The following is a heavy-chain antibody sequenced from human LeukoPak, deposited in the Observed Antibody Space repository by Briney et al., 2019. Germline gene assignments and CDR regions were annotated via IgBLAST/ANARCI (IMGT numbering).Heavy chain of an antibody. CDR1: GYTFTSYY. V-gene: IGHV1-46*01. CDR3: ARGDAFGEFYYYYGMDV. Sequence: ASVRVSCTASGYTFTSYYMHWVRQAPGQGLEWMGIINTSGGSTSYAQKFQGRVTMTRDTSTSTVYMELSSLRSEDTAVYYCARGDAFGEFYYYYGMDVWGQGTTVTVSS. CDR2: INTSGGST. D-gene: IGHD3-10*01. J-gene: IGHJ6*02.